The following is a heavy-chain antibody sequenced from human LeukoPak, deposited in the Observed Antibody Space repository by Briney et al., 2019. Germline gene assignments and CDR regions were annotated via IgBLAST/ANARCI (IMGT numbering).Heavy chain of an antibody. CDR2: IIPLFGSA. CDR1: GGIFSRFA. D-gene: IGHD3-3*01. Sequence: SVKVSCKASGGIFSRFAISWVRQAPGQGLEWMGGIIPLFGSATYAQKFQGRVSITMDKSTSTAYMELRSLRSEDTAVYYCARARLLRFLEWFQDAFDIWGQGTMVTVSS. CDR3: ARARLLRFLEWFQDAFDI. V-gene: IGHV1-69*05. J-gene: IGHJ3*02.